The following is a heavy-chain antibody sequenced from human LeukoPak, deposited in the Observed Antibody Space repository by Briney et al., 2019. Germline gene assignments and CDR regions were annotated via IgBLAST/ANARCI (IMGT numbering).Heavy chain of an antibody. D-gene: IGHD3-9*01. J-gene: IGHJ4*02. CDR1: GYTFNTYS. CDR3: ARDLDWVFDF. CDR2: ISTYNGDT. V-gene: IGHV1-18*01. Sequence: ASVKVSCKASGYTFNTYSFSWVRQAPGQGLEWMGWISTYNGDTKYAQDYQDRVTMTTDASTSTAYMELRSLRSDDTAVYYCARDLDWVFDFWGQGTLATVSS.